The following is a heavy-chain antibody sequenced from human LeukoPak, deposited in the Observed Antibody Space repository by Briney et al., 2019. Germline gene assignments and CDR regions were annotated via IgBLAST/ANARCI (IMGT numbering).Heavy chain of an antibody. D-gene: IGHD5-18*01. Sequence: GGSLRLSCAVAGFNFWNTGMSWVRQAPGKGLEWVSAIGGGGSDTKYTDSVKGRFTISRDNSKNTLYLQMNSLRAEDTAVYYCARVYEADTAMVWGQGTLVTVSS. CDR1: GFNFWNTG. J-gene: IGHJ4*02. CDR2: IGGGGSDT. V-gene: IGHV3-23*01. CDR3: ARVYEADTAMV.